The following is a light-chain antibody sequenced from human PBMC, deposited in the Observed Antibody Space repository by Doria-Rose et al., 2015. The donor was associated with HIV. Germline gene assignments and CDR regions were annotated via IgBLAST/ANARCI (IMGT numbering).Light chain of an antibody. V-gene: IGKV1-8*01. Sequence: PASLSASTGDRVTITCRSRQGISNYLAWYQQKPGKVPNLLIYAASTLQTVVPSRFSGTGSGTDFTLTISCMQARALATDFCQQYYSYLPVSFGGAT. CDR1: QGISNY. CDR3: QQYYSYLPVS. J-gene: IGKJ4*02. CDR2: AAS.